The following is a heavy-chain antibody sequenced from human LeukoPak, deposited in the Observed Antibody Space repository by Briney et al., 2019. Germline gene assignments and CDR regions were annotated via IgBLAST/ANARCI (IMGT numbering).Heavy chain of an antibody. CDR2: INHSGST. V-gene: IGHV4-34*01. D-gene: IGHD3-22*01. Sequence: TSETLPLTCAVHGGSFSDYYWSWIRQPPGKGLEWIGEINHSGSTNYNPSLKSRVTISVDTSKNQFSLKLSSVTAADTAVYYCARGPYDYYDSSGYPGDYWGQGTLVTVSS. CDR1: GGSFSDYY. J-gene: IGHJ4*02. CDR3: ARGPYDYYDSSGYPGDY.